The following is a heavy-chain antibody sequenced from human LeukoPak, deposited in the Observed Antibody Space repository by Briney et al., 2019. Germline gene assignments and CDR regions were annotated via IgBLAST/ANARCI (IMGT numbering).Heavy chain of an antibody. J-gene: IGHJ4*02. V-gene: IGHV3-66*01. D-gene: IGHD2-15*01. CDR3: ARWSSHVDY. CDR1: GFTVSTNT. Sequence: GGSLRLSCAASGFTVSTNTMSWVRQAPGKGLGWVSVIHGGGSTHYADSVKGRFTISSDNSMNTVFLQMNSLRAEDTAVYYCARWSSHVDYWGQGTLVTVSS. CDR2: IHGGGST.